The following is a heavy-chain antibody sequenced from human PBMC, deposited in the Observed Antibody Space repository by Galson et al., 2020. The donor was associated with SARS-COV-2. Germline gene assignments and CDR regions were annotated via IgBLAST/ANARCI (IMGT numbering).Heavy chain of an antibody. D-gene: IGHD5-18*01. CDR1: GGSISSYY. CDR3: ARTTGYLDYYYYYMDV. J-gene: IGHJ6*03. CDR2: IYYSGST. V-gene: IGHV4-59*08. Sequence: SETLSLTCTVSGGSISSYYWSWIRQPPGKGLEWIGYIYYSGSTNYNPSLKSRVTISVDTSKKQFSLKLSSVTAADTAVYYCARTTGYLDYYYYYMDVWGKGTTVTVSS.